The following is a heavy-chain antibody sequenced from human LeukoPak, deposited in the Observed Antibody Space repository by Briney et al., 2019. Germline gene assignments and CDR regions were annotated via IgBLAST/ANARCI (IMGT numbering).Heavy chain of an antibody. J-gene: IGHJ4*02. Sequence: GGSLRLSCAASRFTFSSLWRSWVRQAPGKGLEWVANINQDGSEKYYVDSVKGRLTISRDNTKNSLYLQMNSLRAEDTAVYYCARGQDWGQGTLVTVSS. V-gene: IGHV3-7*01. CDR1: RFTFSSLW. CDR3: ARGQD. CDR2: INQDGSEK.